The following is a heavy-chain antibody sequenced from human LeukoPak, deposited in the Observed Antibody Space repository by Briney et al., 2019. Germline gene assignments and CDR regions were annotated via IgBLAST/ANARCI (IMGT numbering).Heavy chain of an antibody. CDR3: AGLIAVAGTGFDY. CDR1: GGSISSYY. D-gene: IGHD6-19*01. V-gene: IGHV4-59*01. CDR2: IYYSGST. J-gene: IGHJ4*02. Sequence: SETLSLTRTVSGGSISSYYWSWVRQPPGKGLGWIGYIYYSGSTNYNPSLKSRVTISVDTSKNQFSLKLSSVTAADTAVYYCAGLIAVAGTGFDYWGQGTLVTVSS.